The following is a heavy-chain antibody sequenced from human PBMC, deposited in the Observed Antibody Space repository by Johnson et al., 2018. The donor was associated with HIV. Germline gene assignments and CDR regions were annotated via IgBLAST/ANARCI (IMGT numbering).Heavy chain of an antibody. D-gene: IGHD1-1*01. J-gene: IGHJ3*02. CDR1: GFTFSNYA. CDR2: IRYDGSTQ. V-gene: IGHV3-30*02. CDR3: ARFPPGERDDAFDI. Sequence: QVQLVESGGGVVQPGGSLRLSCATSGFTFSNYAMHWVRQAPGKGLEWVAYIRYDGSTQSCADSGKGRFSISRDNSKNTLYLQMNSLRAEDTAVYYCARFPPGERDDAFDIWGQGTMVTVSS.